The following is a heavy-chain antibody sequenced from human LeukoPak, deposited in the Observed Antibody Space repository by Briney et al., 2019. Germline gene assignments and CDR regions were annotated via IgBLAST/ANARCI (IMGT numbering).Heavy chain of an antibody. CDR2: ISWNSGSI. V-gene: IGHV3-9*03. CDR3: AKDLLRVGSGFDY. J-gene: IGHJ4*02. Sequence: PGGSLRLSCAASGFTFDDYAMHWVRQAPGKGLEWVSGISWNSGSIGYADSVKGRFTISRDNAKNSLHLQMNSLRAEDMALYYCAKDLLRVGSGFDYWGQGTLVTVSS. CDR1: GFTFDDYA. D-gene: IGHD2-15*01.